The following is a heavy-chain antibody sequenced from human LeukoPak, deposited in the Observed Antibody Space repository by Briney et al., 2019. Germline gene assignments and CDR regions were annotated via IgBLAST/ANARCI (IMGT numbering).Heavy chain of an antibody. V-gene: IGHV1-69*04. Sequence: AVKVSCKASGGTFSSYAISWVRQAPGQGLEWMGRIIPILGIANYAQKFQGRVTITADKSTSTAYMELSSLRSEDTAVYYCARAKPTFNYYYYYMDVWGKGTTVTASS. CDR2: IIPILGIA. CDR1: GGTFSSYA. CDR3: ARAKPTFNYYYYYMDV. J-gene: IGHJ6*03.